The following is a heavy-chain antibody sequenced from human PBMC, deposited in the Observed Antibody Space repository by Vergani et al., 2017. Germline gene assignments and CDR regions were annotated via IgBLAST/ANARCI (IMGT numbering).Heavy chain of an antibody. V-gene: IGHV1-69*02. D-gene: IGHD3-3*01. CDR1: GGTFSSYT. J-gene: IGHJ6*02. CDR3: GRVGSIFGVVPMDV. Sequence: QVQLVQSGAEVKKPGSSVKVSCKASGGTFSSYTISWVRQAPGQGLEWMGRIIPILGIANYAQKFQGRVTITADKSTSTAYMELSSLRFEDTVVYYCGRVGSIFGVVPMDVWGQGTTVTVSS. CDR2: IIPILGIA.